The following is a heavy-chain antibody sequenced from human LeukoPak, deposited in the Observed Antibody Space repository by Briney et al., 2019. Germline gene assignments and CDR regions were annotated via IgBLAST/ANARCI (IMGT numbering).Heavy chain of an antibody. Sequence: ASVKVSCKASGYTFTSYDINWVRQATGQGLEWMGWMNPSSGNTGYAQKFQGRVTMTRNTSISTAYMELSSLRSEDTAVYYCARWSYAKGDPYDYWGQGTLVTVSS. CDR2: MNPSSGNT. D-gene: IGHD1-26*01. V-gene: IGHV1-8*01. CDR1: GYTFTSYD. J-gene: IGHJ4*02. CDR3: ARWSYAKGDPYDY.